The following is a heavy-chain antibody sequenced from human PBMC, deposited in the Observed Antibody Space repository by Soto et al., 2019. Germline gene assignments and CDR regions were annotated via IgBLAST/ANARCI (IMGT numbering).Heavy chain of an antibody. V-gene: IGHV3-23*01. CDR1: GFTFSSYA. Sequence: GGSLRLSCAASGFTFSSYAKSWVRQAPGKGLEWVSAISGSGGSTYYADSVKGRFTISRDNSKNTLYLQMNSLRAEDTAVYYCAKENYYDSSGSPRGSYDYWGQGTLVTVSS. CDR3: AKENYYDSSGSPRGSYDY. D-gene: IGHD3-22*01. J-gene: IGHJ4*02. CDR2: ISGSGGST.